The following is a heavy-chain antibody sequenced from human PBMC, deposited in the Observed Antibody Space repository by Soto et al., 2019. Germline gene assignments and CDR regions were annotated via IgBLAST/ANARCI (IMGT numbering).Heavy chain of an antibody. J-gene: IGHJ6*02. Sequence: ASVKVSCKASGYTFSTYALHWVRQAPGQGLEWMGWINGGNGHTRYSQKFKDRVTISRDTPASTAYMELSGLRSEDTAVYYCAIGKGMEENYYYYGMDVWGQGTKVT. CDR2: INGGNGHT. CDR1: GYTFSTYA. CDR3: AIGKGMEENYYYYGMDV. V-gene: IGHV1-3*01. D-gene: IGHD1-1*01.